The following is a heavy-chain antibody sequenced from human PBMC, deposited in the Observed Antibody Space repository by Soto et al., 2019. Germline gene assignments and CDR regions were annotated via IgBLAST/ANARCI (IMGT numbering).Heavy chain of an antibody. J-gene: IGHJ6*02. CDR1: GFTFSSYS. CDR3: ARDRFMSFGVDMDV. D-gene: IGHD3-3*01. V-gene: IGHV3-48*02. CDR2: ISSXXSTI. Sequence: ESGGGLVQPGGSLRLSCAASGFTFSSYSMNWVRQAPGKGLEWVSYISSXXSTIYYADSVKGRFTISRDNAKNSLYLQMNSLRDEDTAVYYCARDRFMSFGVDMDVWGQGTTVTVSS.